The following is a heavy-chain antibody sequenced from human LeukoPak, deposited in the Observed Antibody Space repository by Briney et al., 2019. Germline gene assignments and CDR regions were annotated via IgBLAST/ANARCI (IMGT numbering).Heavy chain of an antibody. CDR3: GRGLAYDY. V-gene: IGHV3-30*03. D-gene: IGHD3-3*02. J-gene: IGHJ4*02. CDR2: ISYDGSNK. Sequence: GGSLRLSCAASGFTFSSYGMHWVRQAPGKGLEWVAVISYDGSNKYYADSVKGRFTISRDNSKNTLYLQMNSLRAEDTAVYYCGRGLAYDYWGQGTLVTVSS. CDR1: GFTFSSYG.